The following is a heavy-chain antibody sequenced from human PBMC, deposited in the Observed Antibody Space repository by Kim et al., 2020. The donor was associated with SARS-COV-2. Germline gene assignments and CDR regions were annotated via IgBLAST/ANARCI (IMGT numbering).Heavy chain of an antibody. V-gene: IGHV3-23*01. Sequence: GGSLRLSCAASGFTFSSYAMSWVRQAPGKGLEWVSAISGSGGSTYYADSVKGRFSISRDNSKNTLYLQMNSLRAEDTAEYYCARREGGIAVAPGYWGQGTLVTVSS. CDR2: ISGSGGST. CDR1: GFTFSSYA. CDR3: ARREGGIAVAPGY. D-gene: IGHD6-19*01. J-gene: IGHJ4*02.